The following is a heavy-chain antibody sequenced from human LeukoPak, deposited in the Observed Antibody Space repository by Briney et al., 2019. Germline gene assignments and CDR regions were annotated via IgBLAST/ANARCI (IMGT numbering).Heavy chain of an antibody. CDR2: INHSGST. CDR1: GFTVSRNY. Sequence: GSLRLSCAASGFTVSRNYMSWIRQPPGKGLEWIGEINHSGSTNYNPSLKSRVTISVDTSKNQFSLKLSSVTAADTAVYYCARVKGYCSGGSCYTWFDPWGQGTLVTVSS. D-gene: IGHD2-15*01. CDR3: ARVKGYCSGGSCYTWFDP. V-gene: IGHV4-34*01. J-gene: IGHJ5*02.